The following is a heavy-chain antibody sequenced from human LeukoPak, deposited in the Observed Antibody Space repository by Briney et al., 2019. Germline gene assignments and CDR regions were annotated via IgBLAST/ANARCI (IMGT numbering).Heavy chain of an antibody. CDR3: ARWCGSYYAFDY. CDR1: GGSISSGGYY. D-gene: IGHD1-26*01. V-gene: IGHV4-31*03. Sequence: SQTLSLTCTVSGGSISSGGYYWSWIRQHPGKCLEWIGYIYYSGSTYYNPSLKSRVTISVDASKNQFSLKLSSVTAADTAVYYCARWCGSYYAFDYWGQGTLVTVSS. CDR2: IYYSGST. J-gene: IGHJ4*02.